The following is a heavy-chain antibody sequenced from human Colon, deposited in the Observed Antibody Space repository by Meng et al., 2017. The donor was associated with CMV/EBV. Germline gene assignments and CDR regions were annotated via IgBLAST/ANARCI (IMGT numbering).Heavy chain of an antibody. J-gene: IGHJ4*02. CDR2: IGRSGTDV. CDR1: EFILKTYD. Sequence: QRVWSGGGLVKPWWSLRPSCAASEFILKTYDMYWVRQAPGKGLEWVSSIGRSGTDVAYADPVEGRFTISRDKNSLYLEMKSLRADDTAVYYCLTDPNWGAFWGQGTLVTVSS. CDR3: LTDPNWGAF. V-gene: IGHV3-21*01. D-gene: IGHD1-26*01.